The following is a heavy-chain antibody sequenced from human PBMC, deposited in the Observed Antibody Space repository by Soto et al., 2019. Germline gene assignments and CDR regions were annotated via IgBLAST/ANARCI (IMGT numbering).Heavy chain of an antibody. CDR2: ISAYNGNT. Sequence: QVQLVQSGAEVKKPGASVKVSCKASGYTFTSYGISWVRQAPGQGLEWMGWISAYNGNTNYAQKLQGRVSMTTDTSTSTAYMELRSLRSDDTAVYYCARVDCSSTSCYYYYYYMDVWGKGTTVTVSS. V-gene: IGHV1-18*01. J-gene: IGHJ6*03. CDR1: GYTFTSYG. D-gene: IGHD2-2*01. CDR3: ARVDCSSTSCYYYYYYMDV.